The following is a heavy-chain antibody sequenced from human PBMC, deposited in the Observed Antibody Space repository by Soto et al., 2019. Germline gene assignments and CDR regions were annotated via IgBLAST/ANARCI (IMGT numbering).Heavy chain of an antibody. CDR2: ISAYNGNT. CDR3: ARYRSPFLRSSLGYYGMDV. Sequence: ASVKVSCKASGYTFTSYGISWVRQAPGQGLEWMGWISAYNGNTNYAQKLQGRVTMTTDTSTSTAYMKLRSLRSDDTAVYYCARYRSPFLRSSLGYYGMDVWGQGTTVTVSS. CDR1: GYTFTSYG. J-gene: IGHJ6*02. V-gene: IGHV1-18*04. D-gene: IGHD2-15*01.